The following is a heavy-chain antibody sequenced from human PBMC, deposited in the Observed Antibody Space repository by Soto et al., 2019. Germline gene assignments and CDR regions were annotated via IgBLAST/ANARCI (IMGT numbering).Heavy chain of an antibody. CDR2: ISYDGSER. Sequence: QVQLVESGGGVVQPGRSLRLSCAASGFSFSIYAMHWVRQAPGKGLQWVAAISYDGSERYYADSVKGRFTISRDNSNNTLYLQMNSLRAEDTAVYYCAKDAVSGSRRVPFNYYGMDVWGQGTPVTVSS. D-gene: IGHD3-10*01. CDR3: AKDAVSGSRRVPFNYYGMDV. J-gene: IGHJ6*02. V-gene: IGHV3-30*18. CDR1: GFSFSIYA.